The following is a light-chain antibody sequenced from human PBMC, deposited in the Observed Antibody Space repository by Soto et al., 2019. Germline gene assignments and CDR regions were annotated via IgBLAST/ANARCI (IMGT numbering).Light chain of an antibody. J-gene: IGKJ4*01. CDR2: DSS. CDR1: QSVSTY. CDR3: QQRVFRVT. Sequence: EIVLTQSPATLSLSPGDRASLSCRASQSVSTYLAWYQQKPGQAPRLLIYDSSNRAAGIPARFSGSGSGTDFTLTISSLESEDFAVYYCQQRVFRVTVGGGTKVEIK. V-gene: IGKV3-11*01.